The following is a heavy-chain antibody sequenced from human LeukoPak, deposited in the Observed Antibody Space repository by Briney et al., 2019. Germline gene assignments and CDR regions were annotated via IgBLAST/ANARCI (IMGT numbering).Heavy chain of an antibody. CDR3: ARDTYYYDSSGYSGLYYFDY. D-gene: IGHD3-22*01. CDR1: GGTFSSYA. V-gene: IGHV1-69*05. Sequence: SVKVSCKASGGTFSSYAISWVRQAPGQGLEWMGGIIPIFGTANYAQKFQGRVTITTDESTSTAYMELSSLRSEDTAVYYCARDTYYYDSSGYSGLYYFDYWGQGTLVTVSS. J-gene: IGHJ4*02. CDR2: IIPIFGTA.